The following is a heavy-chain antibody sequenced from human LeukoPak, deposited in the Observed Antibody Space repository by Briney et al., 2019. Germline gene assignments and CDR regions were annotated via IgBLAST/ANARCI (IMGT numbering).Heavy chain of an antibody. Sequence: ASVKVSCKASGYTFTSYAMNWVRQAPGQGLEWMGWISTNTGNPTYAQGFTGRFVFSLDTSVSTAYLEISSLKAEDTAVYYCARQMTDYYDSSGYYIFDYWGQGTLVTVSS. CDR2: ISTNTGNP. D-gene: IGHD3-22*01. V-gene: IGHV7-4-1*02. CDR1: GYTFTSYA. CDR3: ARQMTDYYDSSGYYIFDY. J-gene: IGHJ4*02.